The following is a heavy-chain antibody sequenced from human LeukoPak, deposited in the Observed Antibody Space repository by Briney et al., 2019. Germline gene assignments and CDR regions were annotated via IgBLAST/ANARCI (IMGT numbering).Heavy chain of an antibody. J-gene: IGHJ4*02. CDR3: ASQIPTATFDS. Sequence: SGGSLRLSCAASGFTLSSYWMNWVRQAPGKGLVWVSRISSDGTMTNYADSVKGRFTISRDNGKNTLYLQMNSLRDEDTAVYFCASQIPTATFDSWGEGTLVTVSS. CDR2: ISSDGTMT. V-gene: IGHV3-74*01. CDR1: GFTLSSYW. D-gene: IGHD5-18*01.